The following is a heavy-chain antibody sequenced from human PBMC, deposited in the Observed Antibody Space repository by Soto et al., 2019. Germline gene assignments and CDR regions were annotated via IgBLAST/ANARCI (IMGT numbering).Heavy chain of an antibody. V-gene: IGHV3-30*18. CDR3: AKERYSSRSPDFDY. CDR1: GFTFSSYG. Sequence: QVQLVESGGDVVQPGRSLRLSCAASGFTFSSYGMHWVRQAPGKGLEWVAVISYDGSNKYYADSVKGRFTISRDNSKNTLYLQMNSLRAEDTAVYYCAKERYSSRSPDFDYWGQGTLVTVSS. D-gene: IGHD6-13*01. CDR2: ISYDGSNK. J-gene: IGHJ4*02.